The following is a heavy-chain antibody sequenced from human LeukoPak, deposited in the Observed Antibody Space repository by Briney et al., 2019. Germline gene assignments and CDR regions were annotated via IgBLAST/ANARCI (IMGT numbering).Heavy chain of an antibody. V-gene: IGHV4-61*02. CDR2: IYTSGST. Sequence: PSETLSLTCTVSGGSISSGSYYWSWIRQPAGKGLEWIGRIYTSGSTNYNPSLKSRVTISYTSKNQYSLKLNSVTAADTAVYYCARDHYHKIHSVMVTAPDYWGQGTLVIVSS. D-gene: IGHD2-21*02. CDR1: GGSISSGSYY. CDR3: ARDHYHKIHSVMVTAPDY. J-gene: IGHJ4*02.